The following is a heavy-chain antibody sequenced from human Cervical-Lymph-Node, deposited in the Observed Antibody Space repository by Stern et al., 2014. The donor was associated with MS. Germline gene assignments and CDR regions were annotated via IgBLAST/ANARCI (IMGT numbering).Heavy chain of an antibody. J-gene: IGHJ6*02. D-gene: IGHD2-2*01. CDR3: ARGAVVVPAAWTGEYYYYYGMDV. CDR1: GYTFTSYY. Sequence: QLVQSGAEVKKPGASVKVSCKASGYTFTSYYMHWVRQAPGQGLEWMGIINPSGGSTSYAQKFQGRVTMTRDTSTSTVYMELSSLRSEDTAVYYCARGAVVVPAAWTGEYYYYYGMDVWGQGTTVTVSS. V-gene: IGHV1-46*01. CDR2: INPSGGST.